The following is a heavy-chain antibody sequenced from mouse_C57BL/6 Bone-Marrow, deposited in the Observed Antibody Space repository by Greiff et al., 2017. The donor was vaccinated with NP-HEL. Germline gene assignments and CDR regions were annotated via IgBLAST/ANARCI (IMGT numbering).Heavy chain of an antibody. J-gene: IGHJ4*01. Sequence: EVKVVESGPGLAKPSQTLSLTCSVTGYSITSAYWNWIRKFPGNKLEYMGYISYSGSTYYNPSLKSRISITRDTSKNQYYLQLNSVTTEDTATYYCARSPLWLRRNYYAMDYWGQGTSVTVSS. D-gene: IGHD2-2*01. CDR1: GYSITSAY. CDR3: ARSPLWLRRNYYAMDY. CDR2: ISYSGST. V-gene: IGHV3-8*01.